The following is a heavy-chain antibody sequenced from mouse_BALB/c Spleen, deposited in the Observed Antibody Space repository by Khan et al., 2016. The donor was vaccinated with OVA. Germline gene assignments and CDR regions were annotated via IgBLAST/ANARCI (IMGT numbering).Heavy chain of an antibody. Sequence: GKRKEEGPGLVAPSQSLSITCTVSGFSLTSYGVHWVRQPPGKGLEWLGVIWAGGSTNYNSALMSRLSISKDNSKSQVFLKMNSLQTDDTAMYYCARLEDIWGQGTTLTVSS. J-gene: IGHJ2*01. V-gene: IGHV2-9*02. CDR1: GFSLTSYG. CDR2: IWAGGST. CDR3: ARLEDI. D-gene: IGHD1-3*01.